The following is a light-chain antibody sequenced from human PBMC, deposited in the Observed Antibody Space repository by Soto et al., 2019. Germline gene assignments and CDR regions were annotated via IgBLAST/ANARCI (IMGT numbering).Light chain of an antibody. Sequence: DIQMTQSPSTLSASVGDRVTITCRASQSISTWLAWYQQKPGKAPKLLISDATNLESGVPSKFSGSGSETEFTLTISSPQSDDFATYYCQQYNTYPITFGQGTRLEIK. J-gene: IGKJ5*01. CDR3: QQYNTYPIT. V-gene: IGKV1-5*01. CDR1: QSISTW. CDR2: DAT.